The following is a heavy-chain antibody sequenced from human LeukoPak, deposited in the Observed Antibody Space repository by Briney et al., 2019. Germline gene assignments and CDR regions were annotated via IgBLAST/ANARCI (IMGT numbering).Heavy chain of an antibody. D-gene: IGHD3-22*01. Sequence: PSETLSLTCTVSGGSISSYYWSWIRQPPGKGLEWIGYIYYSGSTNYNPSLKSRVTISVDTSKNQFSLKLSSVTAADTAVYYCARYLSSGYYSSYYFDYWGQGTLVTASS. CDR3: ARYLSSGYYSSYYFDY. CDR2: IYYSGST. J-gene: IGHJ4*02. CDR1: GGSISSYY. V-gene: IGHV4-59*01.